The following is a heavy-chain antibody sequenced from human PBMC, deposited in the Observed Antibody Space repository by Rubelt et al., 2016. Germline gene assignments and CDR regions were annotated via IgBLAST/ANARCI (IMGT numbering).Heavy chain of an antibody. J-gene: IGHJ4*02. CDR3: ATSWSDFDY. D-gene: IGHD3-10*01. CDR1: EFTLSSYW. V-gene: IGHV3-74*01. Sequence: EVQLVESGGGLVQPGGSLRLSCAASEFTLSSYWMHWVRQAPGKGLVWVSRINGDGSSTYYADFVKGRFTIARDNAKSTRYLQMNSLRADDTAVYYCATSWSDFDYWGQGTLVTVSS. CDR2: INGDGSST.